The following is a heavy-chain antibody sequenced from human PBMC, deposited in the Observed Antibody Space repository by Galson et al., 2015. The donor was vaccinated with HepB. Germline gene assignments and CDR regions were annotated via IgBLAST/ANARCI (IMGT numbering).Heavy chain of an antibody. V-gene: IGHV3-72*01. CDR2: TRDKANSYTT. Sequence: SLRLSCAASGFTFSDHYMDWVRQAPGKGLEWVGRTRDKANSYTTEYAASVKGRFTISRDDSKNSLYLQMNSLKTEDTAVYYCTRGPYCSSTSCHKDYFDYWGQGTLVTVSS. J-gene: IGHJ4*02. D-gene: IGHD2-2*02. CDR1: GFTFSDHY. CDR3: TRGPYCSSTSCHKDYFDY.